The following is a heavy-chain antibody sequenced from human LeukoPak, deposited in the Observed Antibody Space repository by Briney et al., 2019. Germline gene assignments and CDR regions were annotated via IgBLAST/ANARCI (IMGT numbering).Heavy chain of an antibody. CDR3: ARSHWLPEDAFDI. V-gene: IGHV4-30-2*01. J-gene: IGHJ3*02. D-gene: IGHD5-12*01. CDR1: GGSISSGGYS. CDR2: IYHSGST. Sequence: SQTLSLTCAVSGGSISSGGYSWSWIRQPPGKGLEWIGYIYHSGSTYYNPSLKSRVTISVDRSKNQFSLKLSSVTAADTAVYYCARSHWLPEDAFDIWGQGTMVTVSS.